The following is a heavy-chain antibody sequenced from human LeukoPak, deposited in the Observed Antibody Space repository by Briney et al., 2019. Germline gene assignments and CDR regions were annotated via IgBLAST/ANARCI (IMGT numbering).Heavy chain of an antibody. D-gene: IGHD3-3*01. Sequence: SETLSLTCTVSGGSISSYYWSWIRQPPGKRLEWIGHIYYSGSTNYNPSLKSRVTVSVDTSKNQFSLKLSSVTAADTAVYYCASRSSIWSGYQDTLYYFDSWGQGTLVTVSS. J-gene: IGHJ4*02. CDR2: IYYSGST. CDR1: GGSISSYY. CDR3: ASRSSIWSGYQDTLYYFDS. V-gene: IGHV4-59*01.